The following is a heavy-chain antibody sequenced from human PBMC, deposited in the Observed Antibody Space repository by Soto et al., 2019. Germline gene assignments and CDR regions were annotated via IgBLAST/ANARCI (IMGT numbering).Heavy chain of an antibody. CDR2: IYYSGST. D-gene: IGHD2-21*02. V-gene: IGHV4-31*03. CDR3: ARVCGGDCHYGMDV. J-gene: IGHJ6*02. Sequence: QVQLQESGPGLVKPSQTLSLTCTVSGGSISSGGYYWSWIRQHPGKGLEWIGYIYYSGSTYYNPSLKSRVTIAVATSKNHSSLKLSSVTAADTAVYYCARVCGGDCHYGMDVWGQGTTVTVSS. CDR1: GGSISSGGYY.